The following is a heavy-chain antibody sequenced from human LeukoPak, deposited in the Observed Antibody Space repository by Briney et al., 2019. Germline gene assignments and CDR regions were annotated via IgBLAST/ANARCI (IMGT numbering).Heavy chain of an antibody. CDR3: AKRVDYSSSSGGYFGD. CDR2: ISYDGSNK. J-gene: IGHJ4*02. V-gene: IGHV3-30-3*02. Sequence: PGRSLRLSCAASGFTFSSYAMHWVRQAPGKGLEWEAVISYDGSNKYYADSVKGRFTISRDNSKNTLYLQLNSLRAEDTAVYYCAKRVDYSSSSGGYFGDWGQGTLVTVSS. D-gene: IGHD6-6*01. CDR1: GFTFSSYA.